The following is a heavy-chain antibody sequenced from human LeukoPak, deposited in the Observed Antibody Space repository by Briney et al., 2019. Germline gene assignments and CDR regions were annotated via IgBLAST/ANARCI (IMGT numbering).Heavy chain of an antibody. J-gene: IGHJ3*02. CDR2: ISGSGGST. CDR1: GFTFSGYA. Sequence: GGSLRLSCAASGFTFSGYAMSWVRQAPGKGVEWVSPISGSGGSTYYADSVKGRFTISRDNSKNTLYLQMNSLRAEDTAVYYCAKDPVQGAFDIWGQGTMVTVSS. V-gene: IGHV3-23*01. CDR3: AKDPVQGAFDI.